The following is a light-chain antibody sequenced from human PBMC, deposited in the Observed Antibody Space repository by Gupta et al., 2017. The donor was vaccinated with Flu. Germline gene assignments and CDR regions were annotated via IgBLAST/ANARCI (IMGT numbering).Light chain of an antibody. CDR2: AVS. Sequence: TISCTGTSSDVGIYNYVSWYQQHPGKAPKLIIFAVSSRPSGVSSRFSGSESGDTASLTISGLQAEDEADYYRSSYTSSSTLGYVFGTGTKVTVL. V-gene: IGLV2-14*03. J-gene: IGLJ1*01. CDR3: SSYTSSSTLGYV. CDR1: SSDVGIYNY.